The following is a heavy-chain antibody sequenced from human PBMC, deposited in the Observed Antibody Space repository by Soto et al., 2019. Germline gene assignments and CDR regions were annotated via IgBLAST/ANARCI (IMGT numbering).Heavy chain of an antibody. Sequence: QVQLVQSGAEVKKPGASVKVSCKASGYTFTSYDINWVRQATGQGLEWMGWMNPNRGNTGHPQKFQGRVTMTRNTSISTAYMALSSLRSEDPAVYSCALTHLRFGEHHYWGQGTLVTVSS. V-gene: IGHV1-8*01. CDR2: MNPNRGNT. D-gene: IGHD3-10*01. CDR1: GYTFTSYD. CDR3: ALTHLRFGEHHY. J-gene: IGHJ4*02.